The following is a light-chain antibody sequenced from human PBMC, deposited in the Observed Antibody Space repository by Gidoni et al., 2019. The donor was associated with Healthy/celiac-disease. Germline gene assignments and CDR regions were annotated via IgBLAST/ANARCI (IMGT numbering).Light chain of an antibody. CDR1: QSVSSN. CDR3: QKYNNWPRT. CDR2: GAP. V-gene: IGKV3-15*01. J-gene: IGKJ1*01. Sequence: EIVMTQSPATLSVSPGERATLPCRASQSVSSNLAWYQQKPGQAPRLLIDGAPTRATGIPARFSGGGCGKEFTLTISRLQSEDFAVYYCQKYNNWPRTFGQGTKVEIK.